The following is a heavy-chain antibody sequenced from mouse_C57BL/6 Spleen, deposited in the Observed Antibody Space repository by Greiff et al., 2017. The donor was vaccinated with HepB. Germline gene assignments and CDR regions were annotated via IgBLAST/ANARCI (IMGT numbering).Heavy chain of an antibody. CDR2: ISSGGSYT. CDR1: GFTFSSYG. J-gene: IGHJ4*01. Sequence: EVQGVESGGDLVKPGGSLKLSCAASGFTFSSYGMSWVRQTPDKRLEWVATISSGGSYTYYPDSVKGRFTISRDNAKNTLYLQMSSLKSEDTAMYDCARERDCFYAMDYWGQGTSVTVSA. CDR3: ARERDCFYAMDY. V-gene: IGHV5-6*01.